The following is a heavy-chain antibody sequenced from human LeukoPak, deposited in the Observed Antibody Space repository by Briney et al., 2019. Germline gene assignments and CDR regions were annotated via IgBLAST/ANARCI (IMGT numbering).Heavy chain of an antibody. J-gene: IGHJ5*02. V-gene: IGHV4-39*01. CDR3: ARQSAAARPRGWFDP. D-gene: IGHD6-6*01. Sequence: PSETLSLTCTVSGGSISSSSYYWGWIRQPPGEGLEWIGSIYYSGSTYYNPSLKSRVTISVDTSKNQFSLKLSSVTAADTAVYYCARQSAAARPRGWFDPWGQGTLVTVSS. CDR2: IYYSGST. CDR1: GGSISSSSYY.